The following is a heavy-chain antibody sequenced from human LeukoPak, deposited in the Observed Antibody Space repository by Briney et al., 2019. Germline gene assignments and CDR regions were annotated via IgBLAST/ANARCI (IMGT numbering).Heavy chain of an antibody. CDR1: GFTFSDYY. CDR3: ARDTMVRGVIVDYYYGMDV. D-gene: IGHD3-10*01. Sequence: PGGSLRLSCAASGFTFSDYYMSWLRQAPGKGLEWVSYISSSGNTIYYADSVKGRFTISRDNAKNSLYLQMNSLRAEDTALYYCARDTMVRGVIVDYYYGMDVWGQGTTVTASS. V-gene: IGHV3-11*01. CDR2: ISSSGNTI. J-gene: IGHJ6*01.